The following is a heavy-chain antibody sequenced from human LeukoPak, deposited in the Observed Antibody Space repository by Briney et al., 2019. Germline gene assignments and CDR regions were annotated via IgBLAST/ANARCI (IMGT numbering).Heavy chain of an antibody. CDR1: GCTFTGYY. V-gene: IGHV1-2*02. D-gene: IGHD2-2*01. CDR2: INPNSGGT. Sequence: GASVKVSCKASGCTFTGYYMHWVRQAPGQGLEWMGWINPNSGGTNYAQKFQGRVTMTRDTSISTAYMELSRLRSDDTAVYYCARDWGQLFFNWFDPWGQGTLVTVSS. J-gene: IGHJ5*02. CDR3: ARDWGQLFFNWFDP.